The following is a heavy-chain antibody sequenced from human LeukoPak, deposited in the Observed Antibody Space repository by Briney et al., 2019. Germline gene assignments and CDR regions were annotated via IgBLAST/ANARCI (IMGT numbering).Heavy chain of an antibody. Sequence: GGSLRLSCAASGFTFSRYGMHWVRQAPGKGLEWVAVIWYDGRNRYYADSVKGRFTISRDNSENTLYLQMNSLRAEDTAVYYCARDVIEMATIGEGFDYWGQGTLVTVSS. CDR1: GFTFSRYG. J-gene: IGHJ4*02. V-gene: IGHV3-33*01. CDR2: IWYDGRNR. CDR3: ARDVIEMATIGEGFDY. D-gene: IGHD5-24*01.